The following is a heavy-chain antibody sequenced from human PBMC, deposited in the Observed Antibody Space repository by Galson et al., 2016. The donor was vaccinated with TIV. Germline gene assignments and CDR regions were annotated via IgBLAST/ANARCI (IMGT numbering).Heavy chain of an antibody. V-gene: IGHV3-53*01. Sequence: SLRLSCAASGFSVTTYYISWVRQAPGRGLEWVSVLYVGGTTYYTDSVKGRFTISRDNSKNTLYLQMDDLRAEDTATYYCARAGGSNWNFFDYWGQGTLVTVSS. CDR2: LYVGGTT. CDR3: ARAGGSNWNFFDY. CDR1: GFSVTTYY. D-gene: IGHD1-7*01. J-gene: IGHJ4*02.